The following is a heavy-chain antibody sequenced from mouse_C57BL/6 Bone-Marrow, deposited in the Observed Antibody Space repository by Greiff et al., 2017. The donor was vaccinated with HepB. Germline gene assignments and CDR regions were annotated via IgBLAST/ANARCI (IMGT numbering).Heavy chain of an antibody. V-gene: IGHV5-9-1*02. J-gene: IGHJ1*03. Sequence: DVMLVESGEGLVKPGGSLKLSCAASGFTFSSYAMSWVRQTPEKRLEWVACISSGGDYIYYADTVKGRITISRDNARNTLYLQMISLTSEDTAMYDCTSAHYGSSYWYFDVWGTGTTVTVSS. D-gene: IGHD1-1*01. CDR3: TSAHYGSSYWYFDV. CDR2: ISSGGDYI. CDR1: GFTFSSYA.